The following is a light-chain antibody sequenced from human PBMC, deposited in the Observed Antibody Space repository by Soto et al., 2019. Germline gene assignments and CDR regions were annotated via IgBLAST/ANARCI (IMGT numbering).Light chain of an antibody. V-gene: IGKV3-15*01. Sequence: RVLTQSPAVVSVSPGAGATLSCRASQNIRSALAWYQQKPGQAPRLLMYDSSNRANGVPARFSASGSGTEFTLTITILQSEDFAVYYCQQFNDWPRTFGQGTKVDI. CDR2: DSS. CDR3: QQFNDWPRT. J-gene: IGKJ1*01. CDR1: QNIRSA.